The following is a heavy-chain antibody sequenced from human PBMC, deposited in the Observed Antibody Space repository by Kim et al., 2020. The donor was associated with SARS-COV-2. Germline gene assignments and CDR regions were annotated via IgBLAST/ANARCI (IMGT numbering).Heavy chain of an antibody. D-gene: IGHD3-3*01. Sequence: ASVKVSCKASGYTFTSYAMNWVRQAPGQGLEWMGWINTNTGNPTYAQGFTGRFVFSLDTSVSTAYLQISSLKAEDTAVYYCARFNKYYDFWSGYYRADFDYWGQGTLVTISS. J-gene: IGHJ4*02. CDR1: GYTFTSYA. V-gene: IGHV7-4-1*02. CDR2: INTNTGNP. CDR3: ARFNKYYDFWSGYYRADFDY.